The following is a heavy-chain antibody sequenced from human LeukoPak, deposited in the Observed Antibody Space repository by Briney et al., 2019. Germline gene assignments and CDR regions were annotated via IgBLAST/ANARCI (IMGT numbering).Heavy chain of an antibody. CDR2: IKQDGSEK. J-gene: IGHJ3*02. CDR1: GFTFSSYE. V-gene: IGHV3-7*01. D-gene: IGHD6-19*01. CDR3: ARDGYGQWLVTGNDAFDI. Sequence: GGSLRLSCAASGFTFSSYEMNWVRQAPGKGLEWVVNIKQDGSEKYYVDSGKGRLTISRDNAKNSLYLQMNSLRAEDTAVYYCARDGYGQWLVTGNDAFDIWGQGTMVTVSS.